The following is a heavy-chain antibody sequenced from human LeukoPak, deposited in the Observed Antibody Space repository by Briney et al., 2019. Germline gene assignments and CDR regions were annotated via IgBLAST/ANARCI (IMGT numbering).Heavy chain of an antibody. CDR2: IYYSGST. J-gene: IGHJ4*02. D-gene: IGHD2-2*01. CDR1: GGSISSGDYY. Sequence: SQTLSLTCTVSGGSISSGDYYWSWIRQPPGKGLEWIGYIYYSGSTYYNPSLKSRVTISVDTSKNQFPLKLSSVTAADTAVYHCARDQGTRYCSSTSCYGGYYFDYWGQGTLVTVSS. CDR3: ARDQGTRYCSSTSCYGGYYFDY. V-gene: IGHV4-30-4*08.